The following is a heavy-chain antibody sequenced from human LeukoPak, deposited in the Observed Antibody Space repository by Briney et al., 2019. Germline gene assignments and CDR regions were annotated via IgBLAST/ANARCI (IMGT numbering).Heavy chain of an antibody. CDR1: EFTFVRYA. Sequence: GGSLRLSCAASEFTFVRYAMNWVRQAPGKGLEWVSYISSSSFKIGYADSVKGRFTISRDNSKNSLYLQMDSLRVEDTAVYYCVRDPSYGSSWYYYMDVWGKGTTVTVS. V-gene: IGHV3-48*04. CDR3: VRDPSYGSSWYYYMDV. CDR2: ISSSSFKI. J-gene: IGHJ6*03. D-gene: IGHD6-13*01.